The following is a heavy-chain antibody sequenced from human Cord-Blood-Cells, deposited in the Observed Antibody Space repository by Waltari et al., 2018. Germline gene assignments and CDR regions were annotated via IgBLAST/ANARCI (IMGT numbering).Heavy chain of an antibody. CDR2: IHHRGST. Sequence: QVQLQQWGAGLLKPSETLSLTCAVYGGSFSGYYWSWIRQPTGKGLEWSGEIHHRGSTNYNPSRTRRVTISVDTSKNQFSLKLSSVTAADTAVYYCAGWAQLRFFEWYWFDPWGQGTLVTVSS. J-gene: IGHJ5*02. CDR1: GGSFSGYY. V-gene: IGHV4-34*01. CDR3: AGWAQLRFFEWYWFDP. D-gene: IGHD3-3*01.